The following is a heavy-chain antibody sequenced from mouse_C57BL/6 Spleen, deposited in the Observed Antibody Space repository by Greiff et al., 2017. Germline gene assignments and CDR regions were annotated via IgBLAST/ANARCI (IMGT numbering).Heavy chain of an antibody. CDR2: IYPSDSET. V-gene: IGHV1-61*01. D-gene: IGHD1-1*01. Sequence: VQLQQPGAELVRPGSSVKLPCKASGYTFTSYWMDWVKQRPGQGLEWIGNIYPSDSETHYNQKFKDKATLTVDKSSSTAYMQLSSLTSEDSAVYCGARRRWDYYGGPFAYWGQGTLVTVSA. J-gene: IGHJ3*01. CDR3: ARRRWDYYGGPFAY. CDR1: GYTFTSYW.